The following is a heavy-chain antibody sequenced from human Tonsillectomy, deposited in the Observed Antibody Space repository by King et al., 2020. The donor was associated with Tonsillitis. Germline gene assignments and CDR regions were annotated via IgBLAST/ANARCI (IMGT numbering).Heavy chain of an antibody. D-gene: IGHD6-19*01. CDR3: ARSPGRSSGGTDY. Sequence: MQLQESGPGLVKPSETLSLTCTVSGGSISTYYWTWIRQPPGQGLEWIGYISYSGSTTYNPSLYSRVTISLDTSKNQFSLKLSSVTAADTAGYYCARSPGRSSGGTDYWGQGILVTVSS. V-gene: IGHV4-59*01. J-gene: IGHJ4*02. CDR2: ISYSGST. CDR1: GGSISTYY.